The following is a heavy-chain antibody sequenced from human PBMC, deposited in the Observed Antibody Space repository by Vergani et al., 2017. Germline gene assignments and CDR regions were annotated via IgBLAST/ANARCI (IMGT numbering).Heavy chain of an antibody. Sequence: QVQLVQSGDEVKKPGSSVKVSCKASVGTFSSYAVSGVRQAPGQGLEWMGGIIPIFGTANYAQKIQGRVTITAEASTSTAYMELSSLRSEDTAVYYCAGPPALWGGLDYYYYMDVWGKGTTVTVSS. D-gene: IGHD3-3*01. V-gene: IGHV1-69*01. CDR3: AGPPALWGGLDYYYYMDV. J-gene: IGHJ6*03. CDR1: VGTFSSYA. CDR2: IIPIFGTA.